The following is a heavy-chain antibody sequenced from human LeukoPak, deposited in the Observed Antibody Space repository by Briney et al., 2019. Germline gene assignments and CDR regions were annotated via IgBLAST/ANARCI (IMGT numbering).Heavy chain of an antibody. CDR3: ARDAPAILYNRNNLLDAFDL. D-gene: IGHD1/OR15-1a*01. CDR1: GYTFNTYC. CDR2: INAENGDT. J-gene: IGHJ3*01. V-gene: IGHV1-18*01. Sequence: GASVKVSCKASGYTFNTYCFSWVRQAPGEGLEWMGWINAENGDTNYAQNFQGRVTMTTDTSTSAAYMELRSLRSDDTGVYYCARDAPAILYNRNNLLDAFDLWGQGTMVTVSS.